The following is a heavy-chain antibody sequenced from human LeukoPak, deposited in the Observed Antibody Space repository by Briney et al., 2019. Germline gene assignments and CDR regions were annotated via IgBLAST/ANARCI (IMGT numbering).Heavy chain of an antibody. CDR1: GGSFSGYY. Sequence: SETLSLTCAVYGGSFSGYYWSWIRQPPGKGLEWIGEINRSGSTNYNPSLKSRVTISVDTSKNQFSLKLSSVTAADTAVYYCARGPAYYYDSSGYSLWGQGTLVTVSS. CDR3: ARGPAYYYDSSGYSL. D-gene: IGHD3-22*01. CDR2: INRSGST. V-gene: IGHV4-34*01. J-gene: IGHJ4*02.